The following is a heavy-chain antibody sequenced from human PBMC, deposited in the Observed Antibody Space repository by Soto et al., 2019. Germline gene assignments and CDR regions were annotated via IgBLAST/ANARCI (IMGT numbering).Heavy chain of an antibody. Sequence: PSETLSLTCPVSRGSISNGYYYWSWVRQSPGKGLEWIGHIYHSGRTYYNPSLKSRVTISVDTSMNQFSLNLLSMTAADTAVYYCARWVEVSLDYFDSWGQGIPVTVSS. CDR2: IYHSGRT. D-gene: IGHD2-15*01. J-gene: IGHJ4*02. V-gene: IGHV4-31*03. CDR1: RGSISNGYYY. CDR3: ARWVEVSLDYFDS.